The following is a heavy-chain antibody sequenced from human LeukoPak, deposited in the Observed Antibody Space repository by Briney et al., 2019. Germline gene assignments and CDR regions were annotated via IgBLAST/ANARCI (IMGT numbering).Heavy chain of an antibody. D-gene: IGHD6-13*01. Sequence: SETLSLTCTVSGGSISPYFWSWIRQPPGKGLEWIGYISYSGSTNYNPSLKSRVTISVDTSKKQFSLKLSSVTAADTAVYYCARDDSSWPFFEYWGQGILVTVSS. CDR1: GGSISPYF. V-gene: IGHV4-59*12. J-gene: IGHJ4*02. CDR3: ARDDSSWPFFEY. CDR2: ISYSGST.